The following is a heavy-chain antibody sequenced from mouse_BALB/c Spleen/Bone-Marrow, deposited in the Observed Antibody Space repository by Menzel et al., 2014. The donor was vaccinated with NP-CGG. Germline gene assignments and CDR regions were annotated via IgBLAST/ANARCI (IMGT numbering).Heavy chain of an antibody. Sequence: QVQLQQFGDELVRPGTSVKVSCKASGYAFTNYLIEWLKQRPGQGLEWIGRINPGIGGTTYNAKFKGKATLTADKSSTTAYMQLSSLTSDDSAVYFCARFTRDYWGQGTTLTVSS. CDR2: INPGIGGT. V-gene: IGHV1-54*01. CDR3: ARFTRDY. CDR1: GYAFTNYL. J-gene: IGHJ2*01.